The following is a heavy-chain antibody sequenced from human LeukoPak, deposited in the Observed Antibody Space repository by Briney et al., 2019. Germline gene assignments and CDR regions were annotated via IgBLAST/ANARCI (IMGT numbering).Heavy chain of an antibody. CDR1: GGSISSYY. CDR3: ASFPPPYSGSYYFAFDI. Sequence: SETLSLTCTVSGGSISSYYWSWIRQPPGKGLEWIGYIYYSGSTNYNPSLKSRVTISVDTSKNQFSLKLSSVTAADTAVYYCASFPPPYSGSYYFAFDIWGQGTMVTVPS. D-gene: IGHD1-26*01. CDR2: IYYSGST. J-gene: IGHJ3*02. V-gene: IGHV4-59*01.